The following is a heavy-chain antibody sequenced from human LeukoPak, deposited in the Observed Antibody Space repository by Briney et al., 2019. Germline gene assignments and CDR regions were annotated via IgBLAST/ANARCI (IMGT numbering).Heavy chain of an antibody. J-gene: IGHJ4*02. CDR1: GYTLTELS. CDR3: ATDRYSSSWYYFDY. D-gene: IGHD6-13*01. V-gene: IGHV1-24*01. Sequence: ASVKDSCKVSGYTLTELSMHWVRQAPGKGLEWMGGFDPEDGETIYAQKFQGRVTMTEDTSTDTAYMELSSLRSEDTAVYYCATDRYSSSWYYFDYWGQGTLVTVSS. CDR2: FDPEDGET.